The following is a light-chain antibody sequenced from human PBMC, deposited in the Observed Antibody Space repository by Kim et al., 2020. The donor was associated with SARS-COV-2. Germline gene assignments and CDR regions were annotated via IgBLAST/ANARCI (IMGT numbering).Light chain of an antibody. CDR3: QQYYSTPPPT. CDR1: QSVLYSSNNKNY. J-gene: IGKJ1*01. V-gene: IGKV4-1*01. CDR2: WAS. Sequence: DIVMTQSPDSLAVSLGERATINCKSSQSVLYSSNNKNYLAWYQQKPGQPPKLLIYWASTRESGVPDRFSGSGSGTDFTLTISSLQAEDVAVYYCQQYYSTPPPTFGQGTKVE.